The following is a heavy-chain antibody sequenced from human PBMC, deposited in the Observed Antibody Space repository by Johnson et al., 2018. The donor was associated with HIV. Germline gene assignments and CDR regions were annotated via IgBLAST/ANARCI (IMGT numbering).Heavy chain of an antibody. CDR1: GFTFSSYG. CDR2: ISFDGNNK. Sequence: VQLVESGGGVVQPGRSLRLSCAASGFTFSSYGMHWVRQAPGKGPEWVAVISFDGNNKYFADSVKGRFTISRDNSRYTLYLQMSSLRAEDTAVYYCAKGGLGDYVVAFDIWGQGTMVTVSS. CDR3: AKGGLGDYVVAFDI. V-gene: IGHV3-30*18. D-gene: IGHD4-17*01. J-gene: IGHJ3*02.